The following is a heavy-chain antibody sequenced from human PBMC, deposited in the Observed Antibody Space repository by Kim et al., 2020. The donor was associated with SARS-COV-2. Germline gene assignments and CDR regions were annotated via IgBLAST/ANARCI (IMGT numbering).Heavy chain of an antibody. V-gene: IGHV4-59*08. Sequence: SETLSLTCTVSGASISSYYWSWIRQPPGKGLEWIGYIYYSGSTNYNPSFNSRVTISVDTSKNQFSLKLSSVTAADTPVYYCATRGGYDSSGYYYGTWYF. CDR3: ATRGGYDSSGYYYGTWYF. CDR2: IYYSGST. D-gene: IGHD3-22*01. CDR1: GASISSYY. J-gene: IGHJ2*01.